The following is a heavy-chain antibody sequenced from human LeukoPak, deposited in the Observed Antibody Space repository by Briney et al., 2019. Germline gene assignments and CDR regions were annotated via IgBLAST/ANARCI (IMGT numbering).Heavy chain of an antibody. J-gene: IGHJ4*02. CDR3: ARGYRAFGY. D-gene: IGHD4-11*01. Sequence: SETLSLTCAVYGVSFSGHYWSWIRQPPGKGLEWIGEINHSGSTNYNPSLKSRVTISVDTSKNQFSLKLSSVTAADTAVYYCARGYRAFGYWGQGTLVTVSS. CDR1: GVSFSGHY. V-gene: IGHV4-34*01. CDR2: INHSGST.